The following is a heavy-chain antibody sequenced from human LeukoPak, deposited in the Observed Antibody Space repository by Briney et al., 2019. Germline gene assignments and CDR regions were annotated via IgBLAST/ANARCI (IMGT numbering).Heavy chain of an antibody. V-gene: IGHV4-59*08. J-gene: IGHJ4*02. CDR1: GGSISSYY. Sequence: SETLSLTCTVSGGSISSYYWSWIRQPPGKGLEWIGYIYYSGSTNYNPSLKSRVTISVDTSKNQFSLKLSSVTAADTAVYYCARMYYYDSSGYYGPTFDYWGQGTLVTVSS. CDR3: ARMYYYDSSGYYGPTFDY. CDR2: IYYSGST. D-gene: IGHD3-22*01.